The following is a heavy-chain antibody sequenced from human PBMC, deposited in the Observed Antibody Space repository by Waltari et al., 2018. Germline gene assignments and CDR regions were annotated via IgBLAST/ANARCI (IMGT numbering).Heavy chain of an antibody. Sequence: QVQLVQSGAEVKKPGSSVQVSCKASGGTFSSYAISWVRQAPGQGLEWMGGIIPIFGTANYAQKFQGRVTITADESTSTAYMELSSLRSEDTAVYYCARDRRSIAAAGTDYWGQGTLVTVSS. V-gene: IGHV1-69*01. CDR3: ARDRRSIAAAGTDY. CDR1: GGTFSSYA. D-gene: IGHD6-13*01. CDR2: IIPIFGTA. J-gene: IGHJ4*02.